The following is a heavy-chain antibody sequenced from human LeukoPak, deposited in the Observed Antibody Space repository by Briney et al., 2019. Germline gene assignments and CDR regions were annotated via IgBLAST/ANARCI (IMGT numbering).Heavy chain of an antibody. CDR3: ASNPTVTTSYGMDA. V-gene: IGHV1-2*02. J-gene: IGHJ6*02. CDR2: INPNSGGT. Sequence: GASVKVSCKASGYTFTGYCMHWVRQAPGQGLEWMGWINPNSGGTNYAQKFQGRVTMTRDTSISTAYMELSRLRSDDTAVYYCASNPTVTTSYGMDAWGQGTTVTVSS. D-gene: IGHD4-4*01. CDR1: GYTFTGYC.